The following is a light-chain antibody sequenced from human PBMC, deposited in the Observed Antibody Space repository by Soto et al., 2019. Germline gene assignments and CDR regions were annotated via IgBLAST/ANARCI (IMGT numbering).Light chain of an antibody. CDR2: DAS. J-gene: IGKJ4*01. CDR3: QQRSNWPLT. Sequence: EIVMTQSPVTLSVSPGGRATLSCRASQSISDTLAWYQQKPGQAPRLLIYDASTRATGIPARFSGSGSGTDFTLTISSLEPEDFAVYYCQQRSNWPLTFGGGTKVDIK. V-gene: IGKV3-11*01. CDR1: QSISDT.